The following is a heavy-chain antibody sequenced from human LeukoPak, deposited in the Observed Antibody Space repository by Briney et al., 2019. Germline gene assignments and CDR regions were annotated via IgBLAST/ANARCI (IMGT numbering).Heavy chain of an antibody. D-gene: IGHD3-22*01. J-gene: IGHJ4*02. Sequence: GGSLRLSCAASGFTVSSNYMSWVRQAPGKGLEWVSIIYSGGSTYYADSVKGRFTISRDISKNTLYLQMNSLRAEDTAVYYCARADSSGYQRQFDYWGQGTLVTVSS. V-gene: IGHV3-53*01. CDR3: ARADSSGYQRQFDY. CDR2: IYSGGST. CDR1: GFTVSSNY.